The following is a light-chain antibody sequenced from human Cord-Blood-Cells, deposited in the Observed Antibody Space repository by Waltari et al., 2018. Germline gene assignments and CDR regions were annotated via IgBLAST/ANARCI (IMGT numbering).Light chain of an antibody. J-gene: IGKJ1*01. CDR3: QQYNNWPWT. CDR1: QSVSSN. Sequence: VMTQSPATLSVSPGERATLSCRASQSVSSNLAWYQQKPGQAPRLLIYGASTRATGIPARFSGSGSGTEFTLTISSLQSEDFAVYYCQQYNNWPWTFGQGTKVEIK. CDR2: GAS. V-gene: IGKV3-15*01.